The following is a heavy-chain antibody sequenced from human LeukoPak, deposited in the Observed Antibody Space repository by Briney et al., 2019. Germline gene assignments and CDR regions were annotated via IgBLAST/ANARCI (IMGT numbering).Heavy chain of an antibody. J-gene: IGHJ3*02. V-gene: IGHV4-34*01. Sequence: ASETLSLTCTVSGGSISSYYWSWIRQPPGKGLEWIGEINHSGSTNYNPSLKSRVTISVDTSKNQFSLKLSSVTAADTAVYYCARRALEPHDAFDIWGQGTMVTVSS. CDR2: INHSGST. CDR3: ARRALEPHDAFDI. CDR1: GGSISSYY. D-gene: IGHD1-1*01.